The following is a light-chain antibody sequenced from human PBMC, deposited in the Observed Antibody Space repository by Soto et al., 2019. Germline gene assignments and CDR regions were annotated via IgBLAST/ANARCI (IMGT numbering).Light chain of an antibody. J-gene: IGKJ5*01. CDR3: QQFGGSPPIT. CDR1: QSVSSTY. CDR2: GAS. V-gene: IGKV3-20*01. Sequence: EIVLTQSPGTLSLSPGERATLSCRASQSVSSTYLVWYQQKPGQAPRLLIYGASTRATGIPDRFSGSGSWKDFTITISRLEPEDSAVYYCQQFGGSPPITFGRGTRLEIK.